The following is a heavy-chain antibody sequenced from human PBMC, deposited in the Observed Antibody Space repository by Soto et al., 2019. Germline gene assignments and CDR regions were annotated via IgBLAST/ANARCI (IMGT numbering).Heavy chain of an antibody. J-gene: IGHJ3*02. V-gene: IGHV3-7*01. CDR3: VRDPDYSSDAFDI. CDR2: IKEDGSEK. CDR1: GFTFSSYW. Sequence: EVQLVDSGGGLVQPGGSLRLSCAASGFTFSSYWMSWVRQAPGKGLEWVANIKEDGSEKYYVDSVKGRFTISRDNAKNSLYLQMNSLRAEDTAVYYCVRDPDYSSDAFDIWGQGTMVTVSS. D-gene: IGHD2-21*01.